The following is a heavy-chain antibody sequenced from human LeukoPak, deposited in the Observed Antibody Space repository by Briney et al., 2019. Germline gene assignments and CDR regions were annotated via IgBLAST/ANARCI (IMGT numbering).Heavy chain of an antibody. CDR1: GYTFTAYY. CDR3: ARLSSGWYDDFDI. D-gene: IGHD6-19*01. CDR2: INPNSGGT. J-gene: IGHJ3*02. V-gene: IGHV1-2*06. Sequence: ASVKVSCKASGYTFTAYYMHWVRQAPGQGLEWMGRINPNSGGTNYAQRFQGGVTMTRDTSISTAYMEMRRLKSDDTAVYYCARLSSGWYDDFDIWGQGTMVTVSS.